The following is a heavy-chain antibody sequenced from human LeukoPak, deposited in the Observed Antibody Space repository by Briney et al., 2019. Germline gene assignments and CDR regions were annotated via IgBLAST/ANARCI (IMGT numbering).Heavy chain of an antibody. CDR3: ARVEAYYDSSGYYYGSINFDY. CDR2: ISAYNGNT. J-gene: IGHJ4*02. V-gene: IGHV1-18*01. CDR1: GYTFTSYG. D-gene: IGHD3-22*01. Sequence: ASVKVSCKASGYTFTSYGITWVRQAPGQGLEWMAWISAYNGNTNCAQKLQGRVTMTTDTSTSTAYMELRSLRSDDTAVYYCARVEAYYDSSGYYYGSINFDYWGQGTLVTVSS.